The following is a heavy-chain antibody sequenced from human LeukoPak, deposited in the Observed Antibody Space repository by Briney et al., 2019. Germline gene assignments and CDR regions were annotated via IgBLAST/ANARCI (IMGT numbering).Heavy chain of an antibody. J-gene: IGHJ5*02. CDR1: GYTFTSYD. CDR2: MNPNSGNT. D-gene: IGHD6-13*01. Sequence: ASVKVSCKASGYTFTSYDINWVRQATGQRLEWMGWMNPNSGNTGYAQKFQGRVTMTRNTSISTAYMELSSLRSEDTAVYYCARGRPGIAAAGTRDWFDPWGQGTLVTVSS. CDR3: ARGRPGIAAAGTRDWFDP. V-gene: IGHV1-8*01.